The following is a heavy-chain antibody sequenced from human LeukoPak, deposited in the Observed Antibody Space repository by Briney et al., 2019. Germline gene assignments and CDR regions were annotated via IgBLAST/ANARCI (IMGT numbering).Heavy chain of an antibody. CDR1: GFTFSSYW. CDR3: ARGGYSGYDFFDY. D-gene: IGHD5-12*01. CDR2: IKQDGSEK. J-gene: IGHJ4*02. V-gene: IGHV3-7*01. Sequence: PGRSLRLSCAASGFTFSSYWMSWVRQAPGKGLEWVANIKQDGSEKYYVDSVKGRFTISRDNAKNSLYLQMNSLRAEDTAVYYCARGGYSGYDFFDYWGQGTLVTVSS.